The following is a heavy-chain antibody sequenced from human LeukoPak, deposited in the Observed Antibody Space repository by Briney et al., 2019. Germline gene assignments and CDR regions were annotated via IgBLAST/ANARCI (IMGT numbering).Heavy chain of an antibody. V-gene: IGHV3-23*01. J-gene: IGHJ6*03. CDR2: MGTSVFTT. CDR1: GFTFSNYA. CDR3: ARGVKSRVVPPATGSLDYYYYMDV. D-gene: IGHD2-2*01. Sequence: SGGSLRLSCAGSGFTFSNYAMTWVRQAPGKGLEWVSGMGTSVFTTHYADSVKGRFTISRDNSKNTLYLQMNSLRAEDTAVYYCARGVKSRVVPPATGSLDYYYYMDVWGKGTTVAVSS.